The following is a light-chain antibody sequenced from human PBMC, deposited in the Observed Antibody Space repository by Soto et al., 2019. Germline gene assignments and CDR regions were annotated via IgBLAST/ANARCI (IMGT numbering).Light chain of an antibody. CDR1: QTISSW. CDR2: KAS. Sequence: DIQMTQRPSTMSASVGDRVTITCRASQTISSWLAWFQQKPGKAPKLLIYKASTLKSGVPSRFSGSGSGTEFTLTISSLQSEDFAVYYCQQYKNWPITFGQGTRLEIK. J-gene: IGKJ5*01. V-gene: IGKV1-5*03. CDR3: QQYKNWPIT.